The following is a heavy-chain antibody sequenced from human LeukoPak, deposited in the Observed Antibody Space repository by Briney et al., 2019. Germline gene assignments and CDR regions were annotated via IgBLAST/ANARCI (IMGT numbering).Heavy chain of an antibody. J-gene: IGHJ4*02. V-gene: IGHV3-23*01. D-gene: IGHD6-19*01. CDR1: GFTFSSYA. Sequence: PGGSLRLSCAASGFTFSSYAMSWVRQAPGKGLEWVSALGGSGGSAYYAESVKGRFTISRDNSKNTLYLQMNSLRAEDTAVYYCAKKVGAVAGLGPIDYWGQGTLVTVSS. CDR3: AKKVGAVAGLGPIDY. CDR2: LGGSGGSA.